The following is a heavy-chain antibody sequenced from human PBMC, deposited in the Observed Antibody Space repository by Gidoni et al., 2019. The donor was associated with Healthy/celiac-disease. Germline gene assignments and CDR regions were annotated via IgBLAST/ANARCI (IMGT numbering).Heavy chain of an antibody. Sequence: QVQLGQSGAELKKPGAPVQVSCKASDYTLTSYGISWVRQAPGQGLEWMGGISAYNGSTNYAQKLQGRVTMTTDTSTSTADMELRSLRSDDTAVYYCARRGGIAARPVGWFDPWGQGTLVTVSS. CDR3: ARRGGIAARPVGWFDP. D-gene: IGHD6-6*01. CDR2: ISAYNGST. CDR1: DYTLTSYG. J-gene: IGHJ5*02. V-gene: IGHV1-18*01.